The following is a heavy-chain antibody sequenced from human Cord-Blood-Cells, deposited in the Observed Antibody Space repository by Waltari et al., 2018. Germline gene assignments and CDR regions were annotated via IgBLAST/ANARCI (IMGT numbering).Heavy chain of an antibody. CDR1: GYTFTGSY. CDR2: INPNSGGT. D-gene: IGHD3-16*01. CDR3: ARDWKRWGVGFDY. V-gene: IGHV1-2*06. Sequence: QVQLVQSGAEVKKPGASVKVSCKASGYTFTGSYMHWVRQAPGQGLEWRGRINPNSGGTNYAQKFQGRVTMTRDTSISTAYMELSRLRSDDTAMYYCARDWKRWGVGFDYWGQGTLVTVSS. J-gene: IGHJ4*02.